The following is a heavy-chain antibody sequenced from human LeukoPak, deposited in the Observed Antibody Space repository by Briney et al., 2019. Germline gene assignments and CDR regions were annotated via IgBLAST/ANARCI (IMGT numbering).Heavy chain of an antibody. D-gene: IGHD4-23*01. J-gene: IGHJ3*02. CDR3: ATTLGPTTVAPGGAFDI. CDR1: GYTFTGYY. CDR2: INPNSGGT. Sequence: ASVKVSCKASGYTFTGYYMHWVRQAPGQGLEWMGWINPNSGGTNYAQKFKGRVTMTRDTSISTAYMELSRLRSDDTAVYYCATTLGPTTVAPGGAFDIWGQGTMVTVSS. V-gene: IGHV1-2*02.